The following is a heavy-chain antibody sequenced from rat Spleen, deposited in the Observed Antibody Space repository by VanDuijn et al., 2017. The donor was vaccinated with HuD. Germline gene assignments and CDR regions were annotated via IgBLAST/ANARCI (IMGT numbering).Heavy chain of an antibody. CDR1: GFNFNDHW. D-gene: IGHD4-3*01. Sequence: EVKLVESGGGLVQPGRSLKLSCTASGFNFNDHWMGWVRQAPGKGLEWIGEINKDSSVRKYIPSLKEKIIISRDNAQNTLYLQMSKMGSEDTAIYYCVREEFGVRDWGQGVMVTVSS. V-gene: IGHV4-2*01. CDR2: INKDSSVR. J-gene: IGHJ2*01. CDR3: VREEFGVRD.